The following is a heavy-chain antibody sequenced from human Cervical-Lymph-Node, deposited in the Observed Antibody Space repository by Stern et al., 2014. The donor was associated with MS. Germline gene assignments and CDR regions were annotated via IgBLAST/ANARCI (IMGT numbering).Heavy chain of an antibody. CDR2: IYYSGTT. J-gene: IGHJ4*02. Sequence: QLQLQESGPGLVKPSETLSLTCSVSGGSISRSTYYWGWIRQPPGKGLEWIGSIYYSGTTYYNPSLKSRVTIDKSTNQFSLTLTSVTAADTAVYYCARHDGWLPHYWSQGTLVTVSS. CDR3: ARHDGWLPHY. D-gene: IGHD5-12*01. CDR1: GGSISRSTYY. V-gene: IGHV4-39*01.